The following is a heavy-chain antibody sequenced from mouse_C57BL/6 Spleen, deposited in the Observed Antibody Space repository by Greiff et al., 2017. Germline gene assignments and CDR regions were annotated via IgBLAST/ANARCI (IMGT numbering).Heavy chain of an antibody. J-gene: IGHJ4*01. CDR3: ARRDGYSAMDY. Sequence: EVKLVESGGGLVKPGGSLKLSCAASGFTFSDYGMHWVRQAPEKGLEWVAYISSGSSTIYYADTVKGRFTISRDNAKNTLFLQMTSLRSEDTAMYYCARRDGYSAMDYWGQGTSVTVSS. V-gene: IGHV5-17*01. CDR2: ISSGSSTI. D-gene: IGHD2-3*01. CDR1: GFTFSDYG.